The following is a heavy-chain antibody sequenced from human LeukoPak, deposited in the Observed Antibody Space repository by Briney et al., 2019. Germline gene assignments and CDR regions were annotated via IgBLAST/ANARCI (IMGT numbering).Heavy chain of an antibody. Sequence: PGGSLRLSCAASGFTFSSYGMHWVRQAPGKGLEWVAFIRYDGSNKYYADSVKGRFTTSRDNSKNTLYLQMNSLRAEDTAVYYCAKDRDWTFDYWGQGTLVTVSS. V-gene: IGHV3-30*02. CDR3: AKDRDWTFDY. D-gene: IGHD3/OR15-3a*01. CDR2: IRYDGSNK. J-gene: IGHJ4*02. CDR1: GFTFSSYG.